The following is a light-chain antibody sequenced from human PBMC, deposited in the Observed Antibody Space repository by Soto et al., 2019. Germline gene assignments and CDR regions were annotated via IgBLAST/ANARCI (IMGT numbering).Light chain of an antibody. CDR3: QRRSNWTRVT. J-gene: IGKJ4*02. CDR2: DAS. V-gene: IGKV3-11*01. Sequence: ESVLTQSPATLSLSPGERATLSCRASQSVSSYLAWYQQKPGQAPRLLIYDASNRATGIPARFSGSGSGTDFTLTISSLEPEDFAVYYCQRRSNWTRVTLGAGTK. CDR1: QSVSSY.